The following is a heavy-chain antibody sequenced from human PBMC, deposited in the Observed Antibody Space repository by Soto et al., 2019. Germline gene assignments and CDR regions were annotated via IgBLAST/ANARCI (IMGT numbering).Heavy chain of an antibody. J-gene: IGHJ6*02. Sequence: EVQLLESGGGLVQPGGSLRLSCVASGSTFSSDVMSWVRQAPGKGLEWVSGISGGTTYYADSVQGRFTISRADFKNTLFLQMNSLRAEDTAVYRCATRDRVTRGSSHFVAADVWGQGTTVTVAS. V-gene: IGHV3-23*01. CDR1: GSTFSSDV. CDR3: ATRDRVTRGSSHFVAADV. D-gene: IGHD3-16*01. CDR2: ISGGTT.